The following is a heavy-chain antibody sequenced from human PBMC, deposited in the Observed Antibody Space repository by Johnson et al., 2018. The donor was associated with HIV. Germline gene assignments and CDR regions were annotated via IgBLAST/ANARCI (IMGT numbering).Heavy chain of an antibody. J-gene: IGHJ3*02. CDR1: GLTVSTNY. V-gene: IGHV3-66*01. CDR2: VYSDGNT. CDR3: ARTQRVTMIVVSLGAFDI. Sequence: VQLVESGGGMVQPGGSLRLSCAASGLTVSTNYMSWVRQAPGRGLEWVSVVYSDGNTYYADSVKDRFTISRDNSKNTLYLQMNSLRAEDTAVYYCARTQRVTMIVVSLGAFDIWGQGTMVTVSS. D-gene: IGHD3-22*01.